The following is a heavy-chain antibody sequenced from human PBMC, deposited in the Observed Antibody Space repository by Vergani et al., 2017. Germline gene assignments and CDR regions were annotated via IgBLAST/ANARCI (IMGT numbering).Heavy chain of an antibody. Sequence: QVQLVESGGGVVQPGGSLRLSCAASGFTFTNYGMHWVRQAPGKGLEWVAFTRYDGIVEYYGDSVRGRFTISRNNSKNTLYLQMNRLRPGDTAVYYCATAGAAYCRGASCYDFFEYWGQGTLVTVAS. V-gene: IGHV3-30*02. CDR3: ATAGAAYCRGASCYDFFEY. CDR2: TRYDGIVE. J-gene: IGHJ4*02. CDR1: GFTFTNYG. D-gene: IGHD2-15*01.